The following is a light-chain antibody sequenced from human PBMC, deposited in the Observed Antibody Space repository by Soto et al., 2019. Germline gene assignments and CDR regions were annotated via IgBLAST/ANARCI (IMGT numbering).Light chain of an antibody. CDR1: STDIGAYKY. CDR2: EVT. J-gene: IGLJ1*01. V-gene: IGLV2-14*01. Sequence: QSVLTQPASVSGSPGQPITISCTGASTDIGAYKYVSWYQQHPGNAPRLIIYEVTNRPSGISHRFSGSKSGNTASLTISGLQAEDEADYYCFLYTSRTTLYFFVTGTKVTV. CDR3: FLYTSRTTLYF.